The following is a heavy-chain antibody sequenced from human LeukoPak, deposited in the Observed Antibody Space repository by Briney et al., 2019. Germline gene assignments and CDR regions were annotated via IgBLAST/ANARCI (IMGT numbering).Heavy chain of an antibody. CDR3: ARDLVGYCSGGSCYRPYYYYGMDV. D-gene: IGHD2-15*01. V-gene: IGHV3-53*01. Sequence: GGSLRLSCAASGFTVSSNYMSWVRQAPGKGLEWVPVIYSGGSTYYADSVKGRFTISRDNSKNTLYLQMNSLRAEDTAVYYCARDLVGYCSGGSCYRPYYYYGMDVWGQGTTVTVSS. J-gene: IGHJ6*02. CDR2: IYSGGST. CDR1: GFTVSSNY.